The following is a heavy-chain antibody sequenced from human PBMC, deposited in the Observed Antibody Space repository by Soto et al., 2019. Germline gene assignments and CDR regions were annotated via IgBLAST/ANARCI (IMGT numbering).Heavy chain of an antibody. Sequence: PGGSLRLSCAASGFTFRSYAISWARQAPGKGLEWVSAISGSGGSTYYADSVKGRFTISRDNSKNTLYLQMNSLRAEDTAVYYCAKVMQWLDFAYWGQGTLVTVSS. CDR3: AKVMQWLDFAY. CDR2: ISGSGGST. D-gene: IGHD6-19*01. J-gene: IGHJ4*02. CDR1: GFTFRSYA. V-gene: IGHV3-23*01.